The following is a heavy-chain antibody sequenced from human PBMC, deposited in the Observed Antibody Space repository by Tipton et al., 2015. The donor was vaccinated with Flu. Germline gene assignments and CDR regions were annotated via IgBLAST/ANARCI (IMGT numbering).Heavy chain of an antibody. Sequence: TLSLTCTVSGVSISSYYWSWIRQPPGKGLEWIGYIYYSGGTNYNPSLKSRVTISEVTSKNQFSLKLSSVTAADTAVYYCARVLGYSSSSGFDYWGKGTLVSVSS. CDR3: ARVLGYSSSSGFDY. V-gene: IGHV4-59*01. D-gene: IGHD6-6*01. J-gene: IGHJ4*02. CDR2: IYYSGGT. CDR1: GVSISSYY.